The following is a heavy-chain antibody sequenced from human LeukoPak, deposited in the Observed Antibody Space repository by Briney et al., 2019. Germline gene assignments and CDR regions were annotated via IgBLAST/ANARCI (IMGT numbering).Heavy chain of an antibody. CDR2: INPNSGGT. CDR1: GYTFTGYY. CDR3: ARDLWNFYDDSGYNRDFDS. D-gene: IGHD3-22*01. Sequence: ASVKVSCKASGYTFTGYYMHWVRLAPGQGLEWMGWINPNSGGTNYAQKFQGRVTMTRDTSISTAYMEVSRLRSDDTAVYYCARDLWNFYDDSGYNRDFDSWGQGTLVTVSS. V-gene: IGHV1-2*02. J-gene: IGHJ5*01.